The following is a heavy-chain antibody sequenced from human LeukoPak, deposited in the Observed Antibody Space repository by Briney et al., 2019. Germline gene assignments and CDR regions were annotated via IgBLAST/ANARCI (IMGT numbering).Heavy chain of an antibody. Sequence: VASVKVSCKASGYTFTNYGINWVRQAPGQGLEWMGYVSPYNGNTRNAQRLQGRVTMTTDTSTRTAYMEVRSLRSDDTAVYYCAREWGADSGGYYEDYWGQGTLVTVSS. CDR1: GYTFTNYG. J-gene: IGHJ4*02. V-gene: IGHV1-18*01. D-gene: IGHD3-10*01. CDR3: AREWGADSGGYYEDY. CDR2: VSPYNGNT.